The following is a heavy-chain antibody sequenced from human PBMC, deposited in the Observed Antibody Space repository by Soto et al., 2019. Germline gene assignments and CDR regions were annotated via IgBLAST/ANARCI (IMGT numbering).Heavy chain of an antibody. J-gene: IGHJ5*02. D-gene: IGHD4-17*01. CDR3: ARYAGDTVLSDP. CDR1: GDSISTGDFY. V-gene: IGHV4-30-4*01. Sequence: QVQLQESGPGLVKPSQTLSLTCTVSGDSISTGDFYWSWIRQPPGKGLEWIGTVYDSGSTYYNPSLKSRISISVDRSKNHFSLDLSSVTAADTAVYYCARYAGDTVLSDPWGQGTLVTVS. CDR2: VYDSGST.